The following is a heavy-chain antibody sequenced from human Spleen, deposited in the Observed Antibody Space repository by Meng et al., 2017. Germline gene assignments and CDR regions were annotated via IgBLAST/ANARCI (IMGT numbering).Heavy chain of an antibody. CDR1: GGTFSSYT. J-gene: IGHJ6*02. CDR3: ASLGWLRSMTTVNYYYGMDV. Sequence: SVKVSCKASGGTFSSYTISWVRQAPGQGLEWMGRIIPILGIANYAQKFQGRVTITADKSTSTAYMELSSLRSEDTAVYYCASLGWLRSMTTVNYYYGMDVWGQGTTVTVSS. V-gene: IGHV1-69*02. CDR2: IIPILGIA. D-gene: IGHD4-17*01.